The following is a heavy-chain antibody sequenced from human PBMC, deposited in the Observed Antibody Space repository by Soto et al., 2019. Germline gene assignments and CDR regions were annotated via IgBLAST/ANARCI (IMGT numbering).Heavy chain of an antibody. CDR1: GFSFTTYG. J-gene: IGHJ4*02. CDR3: GKGRGGGAVVPDY. Sequence: QVQLVESGGGVVQPGRSLRLSCAASGFSFTTYGMHWVRQAPGEGLEWVAVIWYDGSNKYYADSVKGRFTISRDTSKNTVYLQMNRLRAEDTAVYYCGKGRGGGAVVPDYWGQGTLVTVSS. V-gene: IGHV3-33*06. CDR2: IWYDGSNK. D-gene: IGHD2-21*01.